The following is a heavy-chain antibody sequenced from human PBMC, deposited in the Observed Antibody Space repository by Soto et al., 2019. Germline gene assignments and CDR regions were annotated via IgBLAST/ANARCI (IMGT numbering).Heavy chain of an antibody. CDR2: IIPIFGTA. V-gene: IGHV1-69*13. CDR3: ARHPKPAAPDYYYYYGMDV. J-gene: IGHJ6*02. Sequence: GASVKVSCKASGGTFSSYAISWVRQAPGQGLEWMGGIIPIFGTANYAQKFQGRVTITADESTSTAYMELSSLRSEDTAVYYCARHPKPAAPDYYYYYGMDVWGQGTTVTVSS. CDR1: GGTFSSYA. D-gene: IGHD2-2*01.